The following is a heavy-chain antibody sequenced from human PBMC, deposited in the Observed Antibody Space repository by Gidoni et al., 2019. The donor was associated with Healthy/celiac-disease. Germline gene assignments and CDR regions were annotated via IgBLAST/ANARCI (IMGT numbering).Heavy chain of an antibody. Sequence: EVQLLESVGGLVPPGGSLRLSCAASGFTFSRYDMHWVRQATGKGLEWVSAMGTAGDTNYPGSVKGRLTISRENAKNSLYLQMNSLRAGDTAVYYCARSSTGLSYYYGMDVWGQGTTVTVSS. J-gene: IGHJ6*02. V-gene: IGHV3-13*04. CDR2: MGTAGDT. CDR1: GFTFSRYD. CDR3: ARSSTGLSYYYGMDV. D-gene: IGHD2-2*01.